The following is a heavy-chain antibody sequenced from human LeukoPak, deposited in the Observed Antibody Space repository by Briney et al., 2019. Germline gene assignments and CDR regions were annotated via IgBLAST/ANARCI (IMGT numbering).Heavy chain of an antibody. CDR2: INPNSGGT. CDR3: ARDHCVSSGCYEDYYYGMDV. D-gene: IGHD6-25*01. V-gene: IGHV1-2*02. CDR1: GYTFTGYY. J-gene: IGHJ6*02. Sequence: GASVKVSFKASGYTFTGYYMQWVRQAPGQGLEWMGWINPNSGGTNYAQKFQGGVTMTRDTSISTAYMELSRLRSDDTAVYFCARDHCVSSGCYEDYYYGMDVWGRGTTVTVSS.